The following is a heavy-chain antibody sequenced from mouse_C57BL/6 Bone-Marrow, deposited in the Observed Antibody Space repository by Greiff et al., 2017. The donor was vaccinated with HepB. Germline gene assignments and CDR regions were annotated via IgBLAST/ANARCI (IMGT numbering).Heavy chain of an antibody. Sequence: VQLQHSGPELVKPGASVKISCKASGYAFSSSWMNWVKQRPGKGLEWIGRIYPGDGDTNYNGKFKGKATLTADKSSSTAYMQLSSLTSEDSAVYFCARDYYGVWGQGTTLTVSS. D-gene: IGHD1-1*01. CDR1: GYAFSSSW. CDR2: IYPGDGDT. CDR3: ARDYYGV. J-gene: IGHJ2*01. V-gene: IGHV1-82*01.